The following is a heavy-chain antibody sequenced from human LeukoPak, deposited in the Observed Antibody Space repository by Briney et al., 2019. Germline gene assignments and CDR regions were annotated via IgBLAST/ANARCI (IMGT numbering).Heavy chain of an antibody. CDR1: GFTFSSYS. Sequence: GGALRLSCAASGFTFSSYSMNWVRQAPGKGLEWVSSISSSISYIYYADSVKGRFTISRDNAKNSLYLQMNSLRAEDTAVFYCARDRGRQQPINDYWGQGTLVTVSS. CDR3: ARDRGRQQPINDY. J-gene: IGHJ4*02. CDR2: ISSSISYI. D-gene: IGHD6-13*01. V-gene: IGHV3-21*01.